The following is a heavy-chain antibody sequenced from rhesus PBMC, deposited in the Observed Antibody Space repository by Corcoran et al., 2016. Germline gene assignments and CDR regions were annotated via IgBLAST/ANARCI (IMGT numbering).Heavy chain of an antibody. CDR1: GASISSYW. CDR2: NNGNSGST. Sequence: QVQLQESGPGLVKPSETLSLTCAVSGASISSYWWNWIRQPPGKGLEWIGENNGNSGSTNYTPSLKSRVTISKDASKNQFSLKLSSVTAADTAVYYCASGRPRWYFDYWGQGVLVTVSS. V-gene: IGHV4-80*01. J-gene: IGHJ4*01. CDR3: ASGRPRWYFDY.